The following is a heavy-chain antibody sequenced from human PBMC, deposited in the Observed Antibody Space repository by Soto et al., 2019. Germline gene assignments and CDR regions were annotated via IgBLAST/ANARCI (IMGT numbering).Heavy chain of an antibody. Sequence: GGSLRLSCAASGFTFSSYGMHWVRQAPGKGLEWVAVIWYDGSNKYYADSVKGRFTISRDNSKNTLYLQMNSLRAEDTAVYYCARESYYDFWSGRKYYFDYWGQGTLVTVSS. J-gene: IGHJ4*02. CDR3: ARESYYDFWSGRKYYFDY. D-gene: IGHD3-3*01. V-gene: IGHV3-33*01. CDR1: GFTFSSYG. CDR2: IWYDGSNK.